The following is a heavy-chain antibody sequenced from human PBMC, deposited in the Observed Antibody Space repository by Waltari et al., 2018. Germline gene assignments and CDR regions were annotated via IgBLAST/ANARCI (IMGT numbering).Heavy chain of an antibody. CDR2: ISYSSSYI. CDR3: ARDHEYGGKADY. CDR1: GFTFSSYN. D-gene: IGHD4-17*01. J-gene: IGHJ4*02. V-gene: IGHV3-21*01. Sequence: EVQLVESGGGVVKPGGSLRLSCAASGFTFSSYNMNWVRQAPGKGLEWVSIISYSSSYIYYADSVKGRFTVSRDNAKNSLYLQMNILRAEDTAVYYCARDHEYGGKADYWGQGTLVTVSS.